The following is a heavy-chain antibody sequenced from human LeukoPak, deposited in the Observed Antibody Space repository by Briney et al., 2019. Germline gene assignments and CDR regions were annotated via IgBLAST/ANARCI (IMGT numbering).Heavy chain of an antibody. Sequence: PGGSLRLSCAASGFTFSSYGMSWVRQAPGKGLEWVSAISGSGGSTYYADSVKGRFTISRDNSKNTLYLQMNSLRAEDTAVYYCAKSGEGYCSSTSCQPYYYYMDVWGKGTTVTISS. D-gene: IGHD2-2*01. J-gene: IGHJ6*03. CDR3: AKSGEGYCSSTSCQPYYYYMDV. CDR2: ISGSGGST. CDR1: GFTFSSYG. V-gene: IGHV3-23*01.